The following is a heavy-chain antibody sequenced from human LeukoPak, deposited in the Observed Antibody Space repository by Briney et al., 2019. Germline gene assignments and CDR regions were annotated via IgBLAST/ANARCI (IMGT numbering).Heavy chain of an antibody. CDR3: AKDVGMSY. D-gene: IGHD7-27*01. CDR1: GFTYSNYA. V-gene: IGHV3-23*01. J-gene: IGHJ4*02. CDR2: ISGRGDST. Sequence: GGSLRLSCAASGFTYSNYAMSWVRQAPGKGLEWVSAISGRGDSTYYADSVKGRFTISRDNSKNTLYLQMNSLRAEDTAVYYCAKDVGMSYWGRGTLVTVSS.